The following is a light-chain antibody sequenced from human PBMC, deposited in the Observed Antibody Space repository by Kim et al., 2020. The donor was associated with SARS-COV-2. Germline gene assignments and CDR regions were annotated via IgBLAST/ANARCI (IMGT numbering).Light chain of an antibody. CDR2: KVS. V-gene: IGKV2-30*01. Sequence: DVVLTQSPLSLPVTLGQPASISCRSSQRLVYSDGNTSLNWLQQRPGQSQRRLIYKVSNRDSGVPDRFSGSGSGTDFTLKIRTVGAEDGGVLYCMQDIHPITVGRRTRLEIK. CDR3: MQDIHPIT. J-gene: IGKJ5*01. CDR1: QRLVYSDGNTS.